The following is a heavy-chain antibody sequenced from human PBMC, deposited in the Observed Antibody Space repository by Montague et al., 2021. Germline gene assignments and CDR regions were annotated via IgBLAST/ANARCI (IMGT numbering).Heavy chain of an antibody. CDR3: AAYYYGGGGRGS. J-gene: IGHJ5*02. CDR1: GDSVRCGNYH. V-gene: IGHV4-61*01. Sequence: SETLSLTCSVSGDSVRCGNYHWGWLRQSPGKGLEWIGYICDGGSATYKTSLGSRVTMSLDTSSNQFSLNLRSATAADTAVYYCAAYYYGGGGRGSWGQGTLVTVSS. D-gene: IGHD3-10*01. CDR2: ICDGGSA.